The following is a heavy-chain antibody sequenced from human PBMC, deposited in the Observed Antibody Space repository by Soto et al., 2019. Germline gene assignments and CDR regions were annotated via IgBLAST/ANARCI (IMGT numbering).Heavy chain of an antibody. V-gene: IGHV3-30*18. D-gene: IGHD1-26*01. Sequence: QVQLVESGGGVVQPGRSLRLSCAASGFTFSSYGMHWVRQAPGKGLEWVAVISYDGSNKYYADSVKGRFTISRDNSKKTLYRQMCSLRAEDMDVCYCAKEEGREWDLPNGWGGQG. J-gene: IGHJ6*01. CDR2: ISYDGSNK. CDR3: AKEEGREWDLPNGW. CDR1: GFTFSSYG.